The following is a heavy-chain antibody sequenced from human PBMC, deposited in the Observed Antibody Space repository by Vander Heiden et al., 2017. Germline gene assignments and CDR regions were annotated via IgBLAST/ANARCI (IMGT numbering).Heavy chain of an antibody. Sequence: QVQLAASGGGVVQPGRSPRLPCAASGYTFSHYHMHWVRLAPGKGLEWVAVISYDGSSKYYAESVKGRFIISRDTAMNTLYLQMSSLRVEDTAVYYCVREGPDLNGGSYRADAFDFWGQGTMVTVSS. CDR3: VREGPDLNGGSYRADAFDF. V-gene: IGHV3-30-3*01. CDR2: ISYDGSSK. D-gene: IGHD1-26*01. J-gene: IGHJ3*01. CDR1: GYTFSHYH.